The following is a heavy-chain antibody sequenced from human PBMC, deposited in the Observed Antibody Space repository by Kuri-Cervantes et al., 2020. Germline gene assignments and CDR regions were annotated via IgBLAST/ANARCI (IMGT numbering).Heavy chain of an antibody. CDR1: GFTFSSYS. J-gene: IGHJ4*02. Sequence: GESLKISCAASGFTFSSYSMNWVRQAPGKGLEWVSYIGSSSSTIYYADSVKGRFTISRDNSKNTLYLQMNSLRAEDTAVYYCATDSRRFGYWGQGTLVTVSS. CDR2: IGSSSSTI. V-gene: IGHV3-48*01. CDR3: ATDSRRFGY.